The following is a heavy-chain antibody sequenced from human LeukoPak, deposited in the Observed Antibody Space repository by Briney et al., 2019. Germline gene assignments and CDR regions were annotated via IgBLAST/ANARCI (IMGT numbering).Heavy chain of an antibody. V-gene: IGHV3-21*01. J-gene: IGHJ6*02. D-gene: IGHD3-10*01. CDR2: ISSGGSYI. CDR1: GFTFSSFG. CDR3: ARGRGSGSIAYYTMDD. Sequence: PGGSLRLSCAASGFTFSSFGMNWVRQAPGKGLEWVSYISSGGSYIYYADSVKGRFTISRDNAKSSLYLQMNSLRAEDTAVYYCARGRGSGSIAYYTMDDWGQGTTVTVSS.